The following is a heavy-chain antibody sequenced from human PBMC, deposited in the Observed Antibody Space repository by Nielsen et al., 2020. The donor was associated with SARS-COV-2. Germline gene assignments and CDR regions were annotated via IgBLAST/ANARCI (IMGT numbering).Heavy chain of an antibody. CDR2: IKQDGSEK. CDR3: ARTVAGTFWTAFDI. J-gene: IGHJ3*02. CDR1: GFTFSSYG. V-gene: IGHV3-7*03. Sequence: GGSLRLSCAASGFTFSSYGMHWVRQAPGKGLEWVANIKQDGSEKYYVDSVKGRFTISRDNAKNSLYLQMNSLRAEDTAVYYCARTVAGTFWTAFDIWGQGTMVTVSS. D-gene: IGHD6-19*01.